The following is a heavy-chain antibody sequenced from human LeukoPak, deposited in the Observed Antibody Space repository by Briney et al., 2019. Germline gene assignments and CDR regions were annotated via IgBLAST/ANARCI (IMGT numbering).Heavy chain of an antibody. V-gene: IGHV1-18*01. CDR3: ARSNYDSSGYEDY. CDR2: ISAYSGHT. D-gene: IGHD3-22*01. Sequence: ASVKVSCKASGYTFTSYGFIWVRQAPGQGLEWMGWISAYSGHTKYAQKLQGRVTMTTDTSTSTAYTELRSLSSDDTAVYYCARSNYDSSGYEDYWGQGTLVTVSS. CDR1: GYTFTSYG. J-gene: IGHJ4*02.